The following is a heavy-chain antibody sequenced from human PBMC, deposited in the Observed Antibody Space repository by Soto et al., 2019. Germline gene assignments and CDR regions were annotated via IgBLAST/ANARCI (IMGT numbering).Heavy chain of an antibody. CDR2: ISYDGSNK. V-gene: IGHV3-30*18. J-gene: IGHJ4*02. Sequence: QVQLVESGGGVVQPGRSLRLSCAASGFTFSSYGMHWVRQAPGKGLEWVAVISYDGSNKYYADSVKGRFTISRDNSKNTLYLQMNSLRAEDTAVYYCAKEPTVTSIDWGQGTLVTVSS. CDR1: GFTFSSYG. CDR3: AKEPTVTSID. D-gene: IGHD4-17*01.